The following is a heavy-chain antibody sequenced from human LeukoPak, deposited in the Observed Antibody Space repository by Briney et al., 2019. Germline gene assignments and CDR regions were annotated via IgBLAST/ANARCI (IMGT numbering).Heavy chain of an antibody. CDR2: IYYSGST. D-gene: IGHD4-17*01. CDR3: ARFTVTTVDAFDI. Sequence: PSETLSLTCTVSGGSISSGGYYWSWIRQHPGKGLEWIGYIYYSGSTYYNPSLKSRVTISVDTSKNQFSLKLSSVTAADTAVYYCARFTVTTVDAFDIWGQGTMVTVSS. J-gene: IGHJ3*02. CDR1: GGSISSGGYY. V-gene: IGHV4-31*03.